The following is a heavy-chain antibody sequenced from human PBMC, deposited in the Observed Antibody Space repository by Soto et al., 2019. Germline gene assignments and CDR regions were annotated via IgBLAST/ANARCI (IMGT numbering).Heavy chain of an antibody. V-gene: IGHV1-69*01. D-gene: IGHD2-2*01. CDR3: ARSQGSSTSLEIYYYYYYGMDV. Sequence: QVQLVQSGAEVKKPGSSVKVSCKASGGTFXXXXISWVRQAPGQGLEWMGGIIPISGTANYAQKFQGRVTITADESTSTAYMELSSLRSEDTAVYYCARSQGSSTSLEIYYYYYYGMDVWGQGTTVTVSS. CDR2: IIPISGTA. J-gene: IGHJ6*02. CDR1: GGTFXXXX.